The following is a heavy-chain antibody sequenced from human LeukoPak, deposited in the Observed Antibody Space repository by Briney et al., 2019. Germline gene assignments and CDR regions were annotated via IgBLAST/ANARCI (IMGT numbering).Heavy chain of an antibody. CDR3: ATYRKVLLPFES. V-gene: IGHV3-23*01. D-gene: IGHD2-8*02. J-gene: IGHJ4*02. Sequence: GGSLRLSCAASGFTFSTFAMIWVRQPPGKGLEWVSSIFPSGGEIHYADSVRGRFTISRDNSKSTLSLQMNSLRAEDTAIYYCATYRKVLLPFESWGQGTLVTVSS. CDR1: GFTFSTFA. CDR2: IFPSGGEI.